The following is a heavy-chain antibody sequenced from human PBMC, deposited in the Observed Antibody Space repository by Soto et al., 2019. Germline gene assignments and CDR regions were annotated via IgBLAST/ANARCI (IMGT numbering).Heavy chain of an antibody. CDR2: IYSSGNT. Sequence: LSLTCTVSRGSIRDYYWSWIRQPAGKGLEWVGRIYSSGNTNYNPSLKSRVTMSVDTSRNQLSLKLSSVTTADTAVYYCARIGVLSSFDNWGQGTLVTVSS. V-gene: IGHV4-4*07. CDR1: RGSIRDYY. D-gene: IGHD3-3*01. CDR3: ARIGVLSSFDN. J-gene: IGHJ4*02.